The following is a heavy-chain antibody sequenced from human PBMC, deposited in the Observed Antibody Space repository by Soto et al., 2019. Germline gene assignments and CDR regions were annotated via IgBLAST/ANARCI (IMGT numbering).Heavy chain of an antibody. CDR3: ARVMYSSSSAYYYYGMDV. V-gene: IGHV1-69*01. J-gene: IGHJ6*02. CDR1: GGTFSSYA. Sequence: QVQLVQSEAEVKKPGSSVKVSCKASGGTFSSYAISWVRQAPGQGLEWMGGIIPICGTANYAQKFQGRVTITADESTSTAYMELSSLRSEDTAVYYCARVMYSSSSAYYYYGMDVWGQGTTVTVSS. CDR2: IIPICGTA. D-gene: IGHD6-6*01.